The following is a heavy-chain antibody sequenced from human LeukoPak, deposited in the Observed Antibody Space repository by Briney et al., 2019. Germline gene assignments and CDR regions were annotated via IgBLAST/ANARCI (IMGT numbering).Heavy chain of an antibody. D-gene: IGHD6-13*01. Sequence: SETLSLTCTVSGGSISSYYWSWIRQPPGKGLEWIGYIYYSGSTNYNPSLKSRVTISVDTSKNQFSLKLSSVTAADTAVYYCARQPSSWYWYFDLWGRGTLVTVSS. CDR3: ARQPSSWYWYFDL. CDR1: GGSISSYY. CDR2: IYYSGST. J-gene: IGHJ2*01. V-gene: IGHV4-59*01.